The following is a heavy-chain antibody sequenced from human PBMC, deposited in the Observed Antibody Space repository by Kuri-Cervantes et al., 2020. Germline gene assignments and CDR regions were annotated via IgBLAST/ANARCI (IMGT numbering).Heavy chain of an antibody. V-gene: IGHV1-69*06. CDR2: IIPIFGTA. CDR1: GGTFSSYA. Sequence: SVKVSCKASGGTFSSYAISWVRQAPGQGLEWMGGIIPIFGTANYAQKFQGRVTITADKSTSTAYMELSSLRSEDTAVYYCARDGVPVRSGSYSDAFDIWGQGTMVTVSS. D-gene: IGHD1-26*01. J-gene: IGHJ3*02. CDR3: ARDGVPVRSGSYSDAFDI.